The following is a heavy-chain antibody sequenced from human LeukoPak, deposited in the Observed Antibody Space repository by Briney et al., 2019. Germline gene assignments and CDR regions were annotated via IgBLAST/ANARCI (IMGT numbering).Heavy chain of an antibody. V-gene: IGHV3-21*06. CDR3: VRAFPPLRTSTAGDF. Sequence: GGSLRLSCTASGFTFSDYAMNWVRQAPGKGLEWVSSIIGRSSHMYYADSAKGRFSISRDNAKNSVYLQMNSLRAEDTAVYYCVRAFPPLRTSTAGDFWGQGTLVTVSS. J-gene: IGHJ4*02. CDR2: IIGRSSHM. CDR1: GFTFSDYA. D-gene: IGHD6-25*01.